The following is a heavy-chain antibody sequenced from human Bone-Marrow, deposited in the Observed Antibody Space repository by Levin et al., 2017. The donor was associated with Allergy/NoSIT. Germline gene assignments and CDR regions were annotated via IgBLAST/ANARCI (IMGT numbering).Heavy chain of an antibody. J-gene: IGHJ4*02. V-gene: IGHV3-30*18. CDR2: ISYDGSNK. CDR3: AKDNGQQQLAYYFDY. Sequence: GGSLRLSCAASGFTFSSYGMHWVRQAPGKGLEWVAVISYDGSNKYYADSVKGRFTISRDNSKNTLYLQMNSLRAEDTAVYYCAKDNGQQQLAYYFDYWGQGTLVTVSS. CDR1: GFTFSSYG. D-gene: IGHD6-13*01.